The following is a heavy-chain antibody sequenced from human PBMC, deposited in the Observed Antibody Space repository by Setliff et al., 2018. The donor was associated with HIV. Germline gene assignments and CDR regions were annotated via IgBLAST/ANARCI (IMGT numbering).Heavy chain of an antibody. CDR2: IYDSGST. D-gene: IGHD3-3*01. CDR1: GGSISSSTNW. Sequence: SETLSLTCTVSGGSISSSTNWWTWVRQTPGKGLEWIGEIYDSGSTNYNPSLKSRVTISVDKSKNQFSLKLKSVTAADTAVYYCAGGSNFWSGYPRWGQGTMVT. CDR3: AGGSNFWSGYPR. J-gene: IGHJ3*01. V-gene: IGHV4-4*02.